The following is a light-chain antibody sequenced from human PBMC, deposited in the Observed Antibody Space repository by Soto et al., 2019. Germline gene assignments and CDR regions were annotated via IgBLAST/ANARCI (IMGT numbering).Light chain of an antibody. CDR2: GAS. CDR3: QQYNNWPPWT. Sequence: EIVMTQSPATLSVSPGERATLSCRASQSVSSNLAWYQQKPGQAPRLLIYGASTRATDIPARFSGSGYGTEFTLTISSLQSEDFAVYYCQQYNNWPPWTFGQGTKVEIK. V-gene: IGKV3-15*01. J-gene: IGKJ1*01. CDR1: QSVSSN.